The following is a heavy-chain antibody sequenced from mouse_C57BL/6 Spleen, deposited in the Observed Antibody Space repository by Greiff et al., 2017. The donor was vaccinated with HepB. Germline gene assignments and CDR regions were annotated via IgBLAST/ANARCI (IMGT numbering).Heavy chain of an antibody. D-gene: IGHD1-1*01. J-gene: IGHJ2*01. V-gene: IGHV14-4*01. CDR3: TTSYYGSSSYYFDY. CDR1: GFNIKDDY. CDR2: IDPENGDT. Sequence: EVQLQQSGAELVRPGASVKLSCTASGFNIKDDYMHWVKQRPEQGLEWIGWIDPENGDTEYASKFQGKATITADTSSNTAYLQLSSLTSVDTAVYYCTTSYYGSSSYYFDYWGQGTTLTVSS.